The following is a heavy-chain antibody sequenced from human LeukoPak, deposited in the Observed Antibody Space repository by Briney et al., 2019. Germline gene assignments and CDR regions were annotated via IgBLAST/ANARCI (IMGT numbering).Heavy chain of an antibody. V-gene: IGHV3-23*01. CDR2: ISGSGGST. CDR1: GFTFSSYA. D-gene: IGHD3-9*01. J-gene: IGHJ4*02. Sequence: GGSLRLSCAASGFTFSSYAMSWVRQAPGKGLEWVSAISGSGGSTYYADSVRGRFTISRDNSKNTLYLQMNSLRAEDTAVYYCAKIGVADWLSNFDYWGQGTLVTVSS. CDR3: AKIGVADWLSNFDY.